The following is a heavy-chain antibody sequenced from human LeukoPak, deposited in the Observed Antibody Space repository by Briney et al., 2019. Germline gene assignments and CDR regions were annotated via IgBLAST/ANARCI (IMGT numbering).Heavy chain of an antibody. V-gene: IGHV3-53*01. CDR2: TYISGNT. CDR3: AGGGGVGAKY. J-gene: IGHJ4*02. CDR1: GFTVSNNH. Sequence: QTGGSLRLSCAASGFTVSNNHMSWVRQAPGKGLEWVSVTYISGNTYYADSVKGRFTISRDNSNNTLYLQMNSLRAEDTAVYYCAGGGGVGAKYWGQGTLVTVSS. D-gene: IGHD1-26*01.